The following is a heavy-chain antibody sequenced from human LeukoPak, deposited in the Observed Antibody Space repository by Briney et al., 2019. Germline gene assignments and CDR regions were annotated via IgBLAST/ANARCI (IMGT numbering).Heavy chain of an antibody. D-gene: IGHD3-10*01. CDR2: ISNDGDSE. V-gene: IGHV3-30*18. J-gene: IGHJ4*02. CDR3: AKDGRGRTFFGDIEY. Sequence: GGSLRLSCAASGFGFSLYGMHWVRQAPGKGLEWVAVISNDGDSEYYSDSVKGRFTISRDNAKDTLYLQMDSLRRDDTAVYFCAKDGRGRTFFGDIEYWGQGTLVAVSS. CDR1: GFGFSLYG.